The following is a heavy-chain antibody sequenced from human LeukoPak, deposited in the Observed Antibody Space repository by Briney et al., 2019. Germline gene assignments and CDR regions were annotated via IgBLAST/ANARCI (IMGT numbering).Heavy chain of an antibody. CDR3: ARDHNYANSGYYY. D-gene: IGHD5-12*01. J-gene: IGHJ4*02. CDR1: GFTFSHYY. V-gene: IGHV3-11*01. CDR2: ISSSGSTT. Sequence: GGSLRLSCAASGFTFSHYYMSWIRQAPGKGLEWVSYISSSGSTTYYADSVKGRFTISRDNAKNSLYLQMNSLRAEDTAVYYCARDHNYANSGYYYWGQGTLVTVSS.